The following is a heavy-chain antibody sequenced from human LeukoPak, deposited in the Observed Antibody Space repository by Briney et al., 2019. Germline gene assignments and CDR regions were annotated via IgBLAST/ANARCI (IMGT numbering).Heavy chain of an antibody. J-gene: IGHJ6*03. CDR2: IYTSGST. D-gene: IGHD7-27*01. CDR3: AREGSINWGESFYYYYYMDV. Sequence: SETLSLTCTVSGGSISSYYWSWIRQPAGKGLEWIGRIYTSGSTNYNPSLKSRVTMSVDTSKNQFSLKLSSVTAADTAVYYCAREGSINWGESFYYYYYMDVWGKGTTVTVSS. CDR1: GGSISSYY. V-gene: IGHV4-4*07.